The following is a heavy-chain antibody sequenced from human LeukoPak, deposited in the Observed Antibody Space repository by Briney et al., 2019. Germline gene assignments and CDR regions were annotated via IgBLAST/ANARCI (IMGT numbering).Heavy chain of an antibody. CDR3: ARDTYGDYPLDY. CDR2: INPNSGGT. CDR1: VYTFTGYY. V-gene: IGHV1-2*02. Sequence: ASVKVSRKASVYTFTGYYMHWVRQAPGQGREWMGWINPNSGGTNYAQKFQGRVTMTRDTSISTAYMELSRLRADDTAVYYCARDTYGDYPLDYWGQGTLVTVSS. D-gene: IGHD4-17*01. J-gene: IGHJ4*02.